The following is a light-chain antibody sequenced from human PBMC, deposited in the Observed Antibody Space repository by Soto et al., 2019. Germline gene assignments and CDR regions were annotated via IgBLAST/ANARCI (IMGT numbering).Light chain of an antibody. J-gene: IGKJ3*01. V-gene: IGKV3-11*01. CDR3: QQRSNWPIFS. CDR2: DAS. Sequence: EIVLTQSPATLSLSPGERATLSCRASQSVSSYLAWYQQKPGQAPRLLIYDASNRATGIPARFSGSGSGTDFTLTISSLEPEDFAFYYCQQRSNWPIFSFGPGTKVDI. CDR1: QSVSSY.